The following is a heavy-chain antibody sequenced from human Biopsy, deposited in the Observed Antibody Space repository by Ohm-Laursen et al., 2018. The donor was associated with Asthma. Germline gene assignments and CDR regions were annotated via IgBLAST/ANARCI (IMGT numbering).Heavy chain of an antibody. D-gene: IGHD3-3*01. Sequence: SLRLSCAASGFTFSNYVMHWVRQAPGKGLEWVAVMSYDGSKKYYADSVKGRFTISRDNSKNTLYLQMSSLRSEDTAVYFCARGAYYDFWSGYSRPIPGEYGMDVWGQGTTVTV. V-gene: IGHV3-30*03. CDR1: GFTFSNYV. CDR2: MSYDGSKK. J-gene: IGHJ6*02. CDR3: ARGAYYDFWSGYSRPIPGEYGMDV.